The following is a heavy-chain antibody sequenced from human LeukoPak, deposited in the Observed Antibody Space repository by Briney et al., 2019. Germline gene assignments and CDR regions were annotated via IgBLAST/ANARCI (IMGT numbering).Heavy chain of an antibody. V-gene: IGHV1-18*04. J-gene: IGHJ4*02. CDR1: GYTFTSYY. CDR3: ARDLGADQWLAPFDY. D-gene: IGHD6-19*01. Sequence: ASVKASCKASGYTFTSYYMHWVRQPPGQGLEWMGWISPYNGNTNYAQKVQGRVTMTTDTSTNTAYMELRSLRSDDTAVYYCARDLGADQWLAPFDYWGQGTLVTVSS. CDR2: ISPYNGNT.